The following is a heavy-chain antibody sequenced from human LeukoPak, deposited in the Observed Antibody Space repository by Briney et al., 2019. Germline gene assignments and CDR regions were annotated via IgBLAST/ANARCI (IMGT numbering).Heavy chain of an antibody. Sequence: PGGSLRLSCAASGFTFSSYAMSWVRQAPGKGLEWVSAISGSGGSTYYADSVKGRFTISRDNAQNSLYLQMNSLRAEDTAVYYCARQIWEANAFDIWGQGTMVTVSS. CDR3: ARQIWEANAFDI. J-gene: IGHJ3*02. D-gene: IGHD1-26*01. CDR1: GFTFSSYA. V-gene: IGHV3-23*01. CDR2: ISGSGGST.